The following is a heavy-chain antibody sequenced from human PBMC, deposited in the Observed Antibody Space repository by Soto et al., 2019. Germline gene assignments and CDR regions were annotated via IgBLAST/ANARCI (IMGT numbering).Heavy chain of an antibody. CDR3: ARSLYCSGGSCLPYYYMDV. CDR2: IIPILGIA. D-gene: IGHD2-15*01. CDR1: GGTFSSYT. V-gene: IGHV1-69*02. J-gene: IGHJ6*03. Sequence: SVKVSCKASGGTFSSYTISWVRQAPGQGLEWMGRIIPILGIANYAQKFQGRVTITADKSTSTAYMELSSLRSEDTAVYYCARSLYCSGGSCLPYYYMDVWGKGTTVTVSS.